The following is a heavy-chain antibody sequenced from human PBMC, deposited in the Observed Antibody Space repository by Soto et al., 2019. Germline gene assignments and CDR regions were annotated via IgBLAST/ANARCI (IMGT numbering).Heavy chain of an antibody. CDR3: ARGLLYPNDY. V-gene: IGHV4-31*03. CDR2: IYYSGST. Sequence: SETLSLTCTVSGGSISSGGYYWSWIRQHPGKGLEWIGYIYYSGSTYYNPSLKSRVTISVDTSKSQFSLKLSSVTAADTAVYYCARGLLYPNDYWGQGTLVTVSS. D-gene: IGHD2-8*01. J-gene: IGHJ4*02. CDR1: GGSISSGGYY.